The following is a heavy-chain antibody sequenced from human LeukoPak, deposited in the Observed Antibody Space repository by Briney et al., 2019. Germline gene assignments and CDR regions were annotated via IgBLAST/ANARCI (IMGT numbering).Heavy chain of an antibody. J-gene: IGHJ4*02. CDR3: ARADYYYGSGSYGASRGDQYYFDY. CDR1: GGSISSYY. V-gene: IGHV4-59*01. CDR2: IYYSGST. D-gene: IGHD3-10*01. Sequence: PSETLSLTCTVSGGSISSYYWSWIRQPPGRGLEWIGYIYYSGSTNYNPSLKSRVTISVDTSKNQFSLKLSSVTAADTAVYYCARADYYYGSGSYGASRGDQYYFDYWGQGTLVTVSS.